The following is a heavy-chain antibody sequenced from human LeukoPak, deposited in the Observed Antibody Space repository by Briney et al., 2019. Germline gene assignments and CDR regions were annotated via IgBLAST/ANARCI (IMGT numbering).Heavy chain of an antibody. D-gene: IGHD3-9*01. J-gene: IGHJ5*02. CDR1: GGSISSYY. CDR2: IYHNGRT. V-gene: IGHV4-59*01. Sequence: PETVSLTCTVSGGSISSYYWSWVRQAPGKGLEWIGYIYHNGRTNYNPSPKSRITMSIDTSQKKISLKVISVTAADTAVYYCARASEGIGYFDTWARGSLVTVSS. CDR3: ARASEGIGYFDT.